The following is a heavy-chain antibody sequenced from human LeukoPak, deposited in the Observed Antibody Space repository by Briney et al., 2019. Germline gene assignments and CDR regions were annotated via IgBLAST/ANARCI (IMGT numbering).Heavy chain of an antibody. D-gene: IGHD5-12*01. V-gene: IGHV4-38-2*02. J-gene: IGHJ6*03. Sequence: SETLSLTCTVSGYSISSGYYWGWIRQPPGKGLEWIGSIYHSGSTYYNPSLKSRVTISVDTSKNQFSLKLSSVTAADTAVYYCARSGREWLRYYYYYYMDVWGKGTTVTVSS. CDR3: ARSGREWLRYYYYYYMDV. CDR1: GYSISSGYY. CDR2: IYHSGST.